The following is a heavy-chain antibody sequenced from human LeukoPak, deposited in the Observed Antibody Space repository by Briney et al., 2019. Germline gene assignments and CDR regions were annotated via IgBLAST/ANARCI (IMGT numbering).Heavy chain of an antibody. J-gene: IGHJ6*02. CDR3: ASIEMATIQTCYYYCGMDV. D-gene: IGHD5-24*01. CDR2: IIPIPGIA. CDR1: RGTFSSYV. V-gene: IGHV1-69*04. Sequence: ASGKLSCKASRGTFSSYVISWVRQAPGQGLGWMGRIIPIPGIANYAQKFQGRVTITADKSTSTAYMELSSLRSENTAVYYSASIEMATIQTCYYYCGMDVGGQGTTVTVSS.